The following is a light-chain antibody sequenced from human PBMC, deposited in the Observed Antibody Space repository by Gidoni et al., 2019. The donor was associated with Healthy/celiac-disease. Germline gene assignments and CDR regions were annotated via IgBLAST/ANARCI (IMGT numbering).Light chain of an antibody. J-gene: IGKJ1*01. CDR3: MQAFQSPRT. CDR1: QSLLHSNGYNY. CDR2: FGS. V-gene: IGKV2-28*01. Sequence: DNEMTQSPLSLPVTPGEQASISCRSSQSLLHSNGYNYLDWYMQKPWQSPQLLIYFGSNRASGVPDRFSGSGSGTDFTLTISRVEAEDFGVYYCMQAFQSPRTFGQGTKVEIK.